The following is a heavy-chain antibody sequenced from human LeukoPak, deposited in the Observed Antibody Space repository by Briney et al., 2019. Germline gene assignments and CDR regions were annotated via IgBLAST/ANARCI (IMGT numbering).Heavy chain of an antibody. D-gene: IGHD4-11*01. CDR1: GGSISSYY. CDR2: IYYSGST. CDR3: ARLDYSLNSFDP. J-gene: IGHJ5*02. Sequence: SETLSLTCTVSGGSISSYYWSWIRQPPGKGREWIGYIYYSGSTNYNPSLKSRVTISVDTSKNQFSLKLSSVTAADTAVYYCARLDYSLNSFDPWGQGTLVTVSS. V-gene: IGHV4-59*01.